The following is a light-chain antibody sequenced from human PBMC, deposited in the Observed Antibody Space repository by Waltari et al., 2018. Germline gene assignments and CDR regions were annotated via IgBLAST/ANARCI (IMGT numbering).Light chain of an antibody. J-gene: IGLJ2*01. CDR1: SDDVGAYNY. V-gene: IGLV2-14*01. CDR3: TSYRSSSTPVV. CDR2: EVN. Sequence: QSALTQPASVSGSPGQSITISCTGTSDDVGAYNYVSWYQQHPGLAPKLIIYEVNNRPFGISSCFSGSKSGNTASLTISGLQADDESHYYCTSYRSSSTPVVFGGGTKLTVL.